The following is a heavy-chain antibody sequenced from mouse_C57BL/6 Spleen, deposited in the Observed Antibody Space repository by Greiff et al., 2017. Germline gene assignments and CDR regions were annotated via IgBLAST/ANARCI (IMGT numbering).Heavy chain of an antibody. J-gene: IGHJ1*03. D-gene: IGHD1-1*01. Sequence: EVKLMESGPELVKPGDSVKISCKASGYSFTGYFMNWVMQSHGKSLEWIGRINPYNGDTFYNQKFKGKATLTVDKSSSTAHMELRSLTSEDSAVYYCARDPYGSSWNWYFDVWGTGTTVTVSS. CDR3: ARDPYGSSWNWYFDV. V-gene: IGHV1-20*01. CDR2: INPYNGDT. CDR1: GYSFTGYF.